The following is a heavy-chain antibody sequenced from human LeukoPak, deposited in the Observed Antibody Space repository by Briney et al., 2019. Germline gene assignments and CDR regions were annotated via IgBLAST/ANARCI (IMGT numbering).Heavy chain of an antibody. D-gene: IGHD6-13*01. Sequence: ASVKVSCKASGYTFTSYGISWVRQAPGQGLEWMGWISAYNGNTNYAQKLQGRVTMTTDTSTSTAYMELRSLRSDDTAVYYCASLRGVKYSSSWYRYWFDPWGQGTLVTVSS. J-gene: IGHJ5*02. CDR2: ISAYNGNT. CDR1: GYTFTSYG. CDR3: ASLRGVKYSSSWYRYWFDP. V-gene: IGHV1-18*01.